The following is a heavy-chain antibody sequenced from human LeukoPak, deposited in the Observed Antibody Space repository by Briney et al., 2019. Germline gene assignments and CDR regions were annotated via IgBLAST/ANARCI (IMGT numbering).Heavy chain of an antibody. CDR2: IYPGDSDT. CDR3: ARSLEVGDSSGRRYYFDY. Sequence: PGESLKISCEASGYSFTTYWIGWVRQMPGKGLEWLGIIYPGDSDTRYSPSFQGQVTISADKSISTAYLQWSSLKASDTAMYYCARSLEVGDSSGRRYYFDYWGQGTLVTVSS. V-gene: IGHV5-51*01. CDR1: GYSFTTYW. J-gene: IGHJ4*02. D-gene: IGHD3-22*01.